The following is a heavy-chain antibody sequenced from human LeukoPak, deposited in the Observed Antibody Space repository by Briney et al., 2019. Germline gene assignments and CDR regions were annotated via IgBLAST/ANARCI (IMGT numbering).Heavy chain of an antibody. D-gene: IGHD3-22*01. CDR2: IYYSGST. Sequence: PSESLSLTCTVSGGSISSSNYYWGWIRQPPGKGLEWIGSIYYSGSTYYNSSLESRVTISVDTSKNQFSLILSSVTAADTAVYYCVRHGRYYDSTRYYFDYWGQGTLVTVSS. V-gene: IGHV4-39*01. CDR3: VRHGRYYDSTRYYFDY. CDR1: GGSISSSNYY. J-gene: IGHJ4*02.